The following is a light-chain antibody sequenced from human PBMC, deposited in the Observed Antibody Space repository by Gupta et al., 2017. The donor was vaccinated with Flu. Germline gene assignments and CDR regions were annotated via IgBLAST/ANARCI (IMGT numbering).Light chain of an antibody. CDR2: KAS. Sequence: DIQMTQSPSTLSASVGDRVTITCRASQSISSWLAWYQQKPGKATKLLIYKASSLESGVPSRFSGSVSGTEFTLTISSLQPDDFATYYCQQYNSPLTFGGGTKVEIK. J-gene: IGKJ4*01. V-gene: IGKV1-5*03. CDR3: QQYNSPLT. CDR1: QSISSW.